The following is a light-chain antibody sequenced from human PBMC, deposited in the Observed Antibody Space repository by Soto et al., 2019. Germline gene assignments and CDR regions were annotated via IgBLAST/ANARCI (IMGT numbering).Light chain of an antibody. CDR1: SSNIGSNT. CDR3: AAWDDFYV. V-gene: IGLV1-44*01. Sequence: VLTQPPSASGTPGQRVTISCSGSSSNIGSNTVNWYQQLPGTAPKLLIYSNNQRPSGVPDRFSGSKSGTSASLAISGLQSEDEADYYCAAWDDFYVFGTGTKVTVL. J-gene: IGLJ1*01. CDR2: SNN.